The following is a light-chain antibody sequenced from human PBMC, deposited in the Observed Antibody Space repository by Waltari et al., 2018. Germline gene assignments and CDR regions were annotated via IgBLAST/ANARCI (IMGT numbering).Light chain of an antibody. CDR3: MQALEFPWT. V-gene: IGKV2-40*01. Sequence: DIVMTQTPLSLPVTLGDPASISCRSSQSLLDSEDGNTYLEWYLQKPGQSPQLLIYEVSNRASGVPDRFSGSGSDTDFTLKISRVEAEDVGVYYCMQALEFPWTFGQGTKVEIK. J-gene: IGKJ1*01. CDR1: QSLLDSEDGNTY. CDR2: EVS.